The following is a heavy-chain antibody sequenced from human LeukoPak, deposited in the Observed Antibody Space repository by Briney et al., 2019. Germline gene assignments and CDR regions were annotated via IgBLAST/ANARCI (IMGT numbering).Heavy chain of an antibody. V-gene: IGHV4-59*01. CDR2: IYYSGST. CDR3: ARDGVSTGPHYYFDY. J-gene: IGHJ4*02. Sequence: SETLSLTCTVSGGSISSYYWSWIRQPPGKGLEWIGYIYYSGSTNYNPSLKSRVTISVDTSKNQFSLKLSSVTAADTAVYYCARDGVSTGPHYYFDYWGQGTLVTVSS. CDR1: GGSISSYY. D-gene: IGHD6-13*01.